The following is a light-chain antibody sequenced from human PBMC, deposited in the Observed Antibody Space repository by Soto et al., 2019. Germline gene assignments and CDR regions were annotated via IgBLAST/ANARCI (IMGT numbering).Light chain of an antibody. CDR1: QSINTK. V-gene: IGKV1-39*01. CDR3: QQSYKSPPT. CDR2: AAS. Sequence: DIPMTQSPSSLSASVGDRVTITCLASQSINTKLNGDQQKPGKVPNLLIYAASSLQTGVPSRFSGSGSGTDFTLTISSLQPEDFATYYCQQSYKSPPTFGPGTKVDI. J-gene: IGKJ1*01.